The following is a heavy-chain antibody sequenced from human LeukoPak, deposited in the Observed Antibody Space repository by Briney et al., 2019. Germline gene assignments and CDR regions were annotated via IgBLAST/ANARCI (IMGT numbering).Heavy chain of an antibody. V-gene: IGHV5-51*01. CDR3: ARQGYYGSATPYYFDY. D-gene: IGHD3-10*01. CDR1: GYSFTSYW. J-gene: IGHJ4*02. CDR2: IYPGDSDT. Sequence: ESLKISCKGSGYSFTSYWIGWVRQMPGKGLEWMGIIYPGDSDTRYSPSFQGQVTISADKSISTAYLQWSSLKASDTAMYYCARQGYYGSATPYYFDYWGQGTLVTVSS.